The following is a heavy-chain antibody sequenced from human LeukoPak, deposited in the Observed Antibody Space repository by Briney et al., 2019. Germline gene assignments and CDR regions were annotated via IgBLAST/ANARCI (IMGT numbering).Heavy chain of an antibody. CDR3: VRDRPEDRGVPPALHWFDP. V-gene: IGHV1-18*01. CDR2: ISAYNGNT. D-gene: IGHD3-10*01. Sequence: ASVKVSCKASGYTFTSYGISWVRQAPGQGLEWMGWISAYNGNTNYAQKLQGRVTMTTDTSTSTAYMELRSLRSDDTAVYYCVRDRPEDRGVPPALHWFDPWGQGTLVTVSS. J-gene: IGHJ5*02. CDR1: GYTFTSYG.